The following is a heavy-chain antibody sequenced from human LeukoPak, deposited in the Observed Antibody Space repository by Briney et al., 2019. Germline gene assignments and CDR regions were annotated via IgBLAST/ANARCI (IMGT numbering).Heavy chain of an antibody. D-gene: IGHD2-2*02. CDR2: IIPILGIA. V-gene: IGHV1-69*04. J-gene: IGHJ4*02. Sequence: ASVKVSCKASGGTFSSYAISWVRQAPGQGLEWMGRIIPILGIANYAQKFQGRVTITADKSTSTAYMELSGLRSEDTAVYYCARGRYCSSTSCYTGGLDYWGQGTLVTVSS. CDR3: ARGRYCSSTSCYTGGLDY. CDR1: GGTFSSYA.